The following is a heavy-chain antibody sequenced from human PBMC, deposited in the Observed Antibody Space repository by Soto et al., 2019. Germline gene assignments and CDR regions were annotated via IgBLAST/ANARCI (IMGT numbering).Heavy chain of an antibody. Sequence: QVQLVQSGAEVKKPGSSVKVSCKASGGTFSSYTISWVRQAPGQGLEWMGRMIPILGIANYAQKFQGRVTITADKSTSTAYMELSSLRSEDTAVYYCARENYYGSGSYYNRFDPWGQGTLVTVSS. V-gene: IGHV1-69*08. CDR3: ARENYYGSGSYYNRFDP. D-gene: IGHD3-10*01. J-gene: IGHJ5*02. CDR1: GGTFSSYT. CDR2: MIPILGIA.